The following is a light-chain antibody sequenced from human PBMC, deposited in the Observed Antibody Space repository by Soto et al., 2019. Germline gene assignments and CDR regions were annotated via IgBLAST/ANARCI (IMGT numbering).Light chain of an antibody. CDR1: QGISQY. V-gene: IGKV1-9*01. CDR2: TAS. CDR3: QQVNSYPLT. Sequence: DIPLTQSPSFLSASVGDRVAITCRASQGISQYVAWYQQKPGSAPKLLIYTASILQNGVPSRFSGTGSATEFTLTISSLQPEEFATYYCQQVNSYPLTFGGGTKLEIK. J-gene: IGKJ4*01.